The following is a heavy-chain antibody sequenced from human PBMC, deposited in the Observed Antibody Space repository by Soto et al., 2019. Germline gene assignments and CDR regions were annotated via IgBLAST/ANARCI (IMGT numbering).Heavy chain of an antibody. Sequence: EVQLLESGGGVVQRGGSLRLSCGASGFTVNSHAMSWVRQAPGKGLEWVASISGSGDGTYYGDSVKGRFTISRDSYSSTLYLHMNNLRGEDTAFYFCMKSWRGILMVYGFGGMDDWGQGTMVTVSS. CDR2: ISGSGDGT. V-gene: IGHV3-23*01. D-gene: IGHD2-8*01. J-gene: IGHJ6*02. CDR3: MKSWRGILMVYGFGGMDD. CDR1: GFTVNSHA.